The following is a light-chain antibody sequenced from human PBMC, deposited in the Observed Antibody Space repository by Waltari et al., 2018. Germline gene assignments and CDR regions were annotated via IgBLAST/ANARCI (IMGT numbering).Light chain of an antibody. J-gene: IGKJ2*01. CDR3: QQNNYY. CDR2: DAS. Sequence: DTQMTQSPSTLSASVGDRVTITCRASQSINNWLAWDQQKPGKAPKLLIYDASSLERGVPSRFSGSGSGTEFTLTISSLQPDDFASYYCQQNNYYFGQGTKLEIK. CDR1: QSINNW. V-gene: IGKV1-5*01.